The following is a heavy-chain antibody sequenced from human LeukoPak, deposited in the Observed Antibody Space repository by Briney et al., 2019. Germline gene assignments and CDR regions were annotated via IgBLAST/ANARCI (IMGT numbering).Heavy chain of an antibody. V-gene: IGHV1-18*01. CDR1: GYTFTSYG. D-gene: IGHD3-9*01. J-gene: IGHJ4*02. Sequence: AASVKVSCKASGYTFTSYGISWVRQAPGQGLEWMGWISAYNGNTNYAQKLQRRVTMTTDTSTSTAYMELRSLRSDDTAVYYCARGKGYYDILTGYYVGVFDYWGQGTLVTVSS. CDR3: ARGKGYYDILTGYYVGVFDY. CDR2: ISAYNGNT.